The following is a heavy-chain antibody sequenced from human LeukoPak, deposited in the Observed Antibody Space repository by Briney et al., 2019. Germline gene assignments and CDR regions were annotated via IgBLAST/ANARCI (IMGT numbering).Heavy chain of an antibody. J-gene: IGHJ4*02. CDR1: GGSISSSSYY. CDR3: ARPSAKYSSSSPFDY. V-gene: IGHV4-39*01. Sequence: SETLSLTCTVSGGSISSSSYYWGWIRQPPGKGLEWIGSIYYSGSTYYNPSLKSRVTISVDTSKNQFSLKLSSVTAADTAVYYCARPSAKYSSSSPFDYWGQGTLVTVSS. D-gene: IGHD6-6*01. CDR2: IYYSGST.